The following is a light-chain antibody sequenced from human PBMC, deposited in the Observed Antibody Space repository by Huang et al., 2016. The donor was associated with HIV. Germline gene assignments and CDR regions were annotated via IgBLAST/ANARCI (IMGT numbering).Light chain of an antibody. CDR1: QSLLHRNGNNY. Sequence: DIVMTQSPLSLSVTPGEPASISCRSSQSLLHRNGNNYLDWDLQKPGQSPQLLIYVASRRASGIPDRFNGSGSGTDFTLKISRVEAEDVGVYYCMQALQTPLTFGGGTKVEVK. CDR2: VAS. CDR3: MQALQTPLT. J-gene: IGKJ4*01. V-gene: IGKV2-28*01.